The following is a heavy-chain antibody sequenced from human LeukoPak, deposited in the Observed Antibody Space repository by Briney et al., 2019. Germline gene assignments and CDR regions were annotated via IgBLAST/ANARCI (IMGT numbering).Heavy chain of an antibody. J-gene: IGHJ6*04. D-gene: IGHD3-10*02. V-gene: IGHV3-48*03. Sequence: GGSLRLSCAASGFTFSSYEMNWVRQAPGKGLEWVSYISSSGSTIYYADSVKGRFTISRDNAKNSLYLQMNSLRAEDTAVYYCAELGITMIGGVWGKRTTVTIPS. CDR2: ISSSGSTI. CDR1: GFTFSSYE. CDR3: AELGITMIGGV.